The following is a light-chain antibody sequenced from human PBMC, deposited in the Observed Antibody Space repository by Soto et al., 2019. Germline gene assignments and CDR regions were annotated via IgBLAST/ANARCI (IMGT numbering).Light chain of an antibody. V-gene: IGKV3-11*01. CDR2: GAS. CDR3: QQRSNWPPLT. CDR1: QSVSTY. Sequence: EIVLTQSPATLSLSPGERATLSCRASQSVSTYLAWYQQKPGQAPRRLIYGASNRATGIPARFSGSGSGTDFILTISSLEPEDFAVYYCQQRSNWPPLTFGGGTRVEMK. J-gene: IGKJ4*01.